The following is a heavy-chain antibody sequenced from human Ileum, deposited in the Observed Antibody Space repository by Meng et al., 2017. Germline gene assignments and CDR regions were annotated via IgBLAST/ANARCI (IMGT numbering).Heavy chain of an antibody. D-gene: IGHD5/OR15-5a*01. CDR1: GFSFSSYA. J-gene: IGHJ4*02. CDR3: ARDWSSTVTVIDY. CDR2: ISEDGSKR. V-gene: IGHV3-30*04. Sequence: GGSLRLSCAASGFSFSSYAMHWVRQVPGKGLEWVTDISEDGSKRYYAESVKGRFTISRDNSKNTLFLDMNSLRAEDTAVYYCARDWSSTVTVIDYWGQGTLVTVSS.